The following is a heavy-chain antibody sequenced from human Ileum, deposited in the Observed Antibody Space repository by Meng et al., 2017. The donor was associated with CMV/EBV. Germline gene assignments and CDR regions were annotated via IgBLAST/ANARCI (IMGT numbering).Heavy chain of an antibody. J-gene: IGHJ5*02. D-gene: IGHD5-12*01. V-gene: IGHV1-18*01. CDR1: GYTFTSYG. Sequence: KASGYTFTSYGISWVRQAPGQGLEWMGWISAYNGNTNYAQKLQGRVTMTTDTSTSTAYMELRSLRSDDTAVYYCARDGSARRRGGFDPWGQGTPVTVSS. CDR3: ARDGSARRRGGFDP. CDR2: ISAYNGNT.